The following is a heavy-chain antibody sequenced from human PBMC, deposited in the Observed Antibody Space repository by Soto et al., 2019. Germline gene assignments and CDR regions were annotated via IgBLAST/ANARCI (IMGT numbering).Heavy chain of an antibody. J-gene: IGHJ4*02. V-gene: IGHV3-30*18. Sequence: QVQLVESGGGVVQPGRSLRLSCAASGFTFSSYGMHWVRQAPGKGLQWVAVISYDGSNKYYADSVKGRFTISRDNSKNTLYLQMNSLRAEDTAVYSCAKDHEYGEMANVDYWGQGTLVTVSS. D-gene: IGHD4-17*01. CDR1: GFTFSSYG. CDR2: ISYDGSNK. CDR3: AKDHEYGEMANVDY.